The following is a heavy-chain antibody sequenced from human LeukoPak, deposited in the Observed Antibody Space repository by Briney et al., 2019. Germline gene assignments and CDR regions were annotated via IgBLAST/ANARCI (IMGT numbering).Heavy chain of an antibody. D-gene: IGHD2-2*01. CDR3: AKRAGVVVPASRPYYFDY. CDR1: GFTVSSNY. V-gene: IGHV3-53*01. J-gene: IGHJ4*02. Sequence: PGGSLRLSCAASGFTVSSNYMSWVRQAPGKGLEWVSVIYSGGSTYYADSVKGRFTISRDNSKNTLYLQMNSLRAEDTAVYYCAKRAGVVVPASRPYYFDYWGQGTLVTVSS. CDR2: IYSGGST.